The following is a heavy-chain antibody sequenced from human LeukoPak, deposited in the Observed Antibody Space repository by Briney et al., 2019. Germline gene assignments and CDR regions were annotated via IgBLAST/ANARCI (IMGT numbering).Heavy chain of an antibody. V-gene: IGHV3-30-3*01. CDR1: GFTFSSYA. CDR3: ARGGGFYGSGSYSDY. CDR2: ISYDGSNN. Sequence: TGGSLRLSCAASGFTFSSYAMHWVRQAPGKGLEWVAVISYDGSNNYYADSVRGRFTISRDNSKNMLRLQFNSLRAEDTAVYYCARGGGFYGSGSYSDYWGQGTLVTVSS. D-gene: IGHD3-10*01. J-gene: IGHJ4*02.